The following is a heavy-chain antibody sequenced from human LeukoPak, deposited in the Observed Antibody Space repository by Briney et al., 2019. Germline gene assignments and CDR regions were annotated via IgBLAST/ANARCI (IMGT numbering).Heavy chain of an antibody. CDR2: INPDSGGT. V-gene: IGHV1-2*02. CDR3: ASPSHYCIGGRCFSNWFDP. Sequence: ASVKVSCKASGYTFTSYGISWVRQAPGQGPEWMGWINPDSGGTNYAQQFQGRVTMKRDTSISTAYMALSGLRSDDTAVYYCASPSHYCIGGRCFSNWFDPWGQGTLVTVSS. D-gene: IGHD2-15*01. CDR1: GYTFTSYG. J-gene: IGHJ5*02.